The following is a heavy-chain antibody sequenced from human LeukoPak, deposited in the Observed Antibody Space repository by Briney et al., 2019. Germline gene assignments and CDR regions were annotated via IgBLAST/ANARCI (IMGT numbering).Heavy chain of an antibody. J-gene: IGHJ4*02. Sequence: GGSLRLSCAASGFTFNSYAMHWLRQAPGKGLEFVSAFSSNGGHTHYANSVKGRFTISRDDSKNTLYLQMGSLRAEDMAVYYCARGGLHDYSNYNDYWGQGTLVTVSS. CDR3: ARGGLHDYSNYNDY. D-gene: IGHD4-11*01. CDR1: GFTFNSYA. CDR2: FSSNGGHT. V-gene: IGHV3-64*01.